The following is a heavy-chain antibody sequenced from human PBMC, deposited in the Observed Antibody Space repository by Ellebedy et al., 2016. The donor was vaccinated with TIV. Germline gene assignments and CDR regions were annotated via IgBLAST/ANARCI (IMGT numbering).Heavy chain of an antibody. V-gene: IGHV4-39*01. Sequence: SDTLSLTCTVSGGSIISYYWGWIRKLPGKGLEWIGSIYYSGSTYYNPSLKSRVTISVDTSKNQFSLKLSAVTAADTAVYYCAREASVTVNYYYDSSGYLDYWGQGTLVTVSS. CDR1: GGSIISYY. J-gene: IGHJ4*02. CDR2: IYYSGST. CDR3: AREASVTVNYYYDSSGYLDY. D-gene: IGHD3-22*01.